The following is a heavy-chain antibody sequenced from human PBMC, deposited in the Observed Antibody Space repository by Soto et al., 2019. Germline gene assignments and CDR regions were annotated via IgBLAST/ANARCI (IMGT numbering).Heavy chain of an antibody. Sequence: SETLSLTCTVSGGSISSSSYYWGWIRQPPGKGLEWIGSIYYSGSTYYNPSLKSRVTISVDTSKNQFSLKLSSVTAADTGVYYCARELRFLELLARLYYFDSWGQGTLVTVSS. CDR2: IYYSGST. CDR3: ARELRFLELLARLYYFDS. CDR1: GGSISSSSYY. D-gene: IGHD3-3*01. V-gene: IGHV4-39*02. J-gene: IGHJ4*02.